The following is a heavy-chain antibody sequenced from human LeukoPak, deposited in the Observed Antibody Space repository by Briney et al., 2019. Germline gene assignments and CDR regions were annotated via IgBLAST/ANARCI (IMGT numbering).Heavy chain of an antibody. V-gene: IGHV4-61*02. J-gene: IGHJ5*02. Sequence: SETLSLTCTVSGGSISSDLYYWNWIRQPAGKGLEWIGRFYNSGRTNFNPSLKSRVTISADTSKNQFSLKLRSVTAADTAVYYCARGDLKSDWFDPWGQGTLAIVST. D-gene: IGHD3-3*01. CDR1: GGSISSDLYY. CDR2: FYNSGRT. CDR3: ARGDLKSDWFDP.